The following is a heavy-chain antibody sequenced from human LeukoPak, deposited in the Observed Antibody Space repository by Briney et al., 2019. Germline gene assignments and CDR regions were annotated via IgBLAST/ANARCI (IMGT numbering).Heavy chain of an antibody. CDR1: GGSISSYY. J-gene: IGHJ6*04. Sequence: SETLSLTCTVSGGSISSYYWSWVRQPPGKGLEWIGYIYYSGSTNYNPSLTSRGTISVDTSKNQFSLQLSSVTAADTAVYYCARVLGYCSSTSCYGGPDYYGMDVWGKGTTVTVSS. CDR3: ARVLGYCSSTSCYGGPDYYGMDV. CDR2: IYYSGST. D-gene: IGHD2-2*01. V-gene: IGHV4-59*01.